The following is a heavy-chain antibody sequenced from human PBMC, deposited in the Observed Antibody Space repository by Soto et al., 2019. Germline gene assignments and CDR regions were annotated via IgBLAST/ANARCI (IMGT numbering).Heavy chain of an antibody. CDR3: ARPAYYDILAGYLNYYSYGMDV. D-gene: IGHD3-9*01. J-gene: IGHJ6*02. CDR2: IIPIFGTA. V-gene: IGHV1-69*01. Sequence: QVQLVQSGAEVKKPGSSVKVSCKASGGTFSSYAISWVRQAPGQGLEWMGGIIPIFGTANYAQKFQGRVTITADESTSTAYMELSSLRSEDTAVYYCARPAYYDILAGYLNYYSYGMDVWGQGTTVTVSS. CDR1: GGTFSSYA.